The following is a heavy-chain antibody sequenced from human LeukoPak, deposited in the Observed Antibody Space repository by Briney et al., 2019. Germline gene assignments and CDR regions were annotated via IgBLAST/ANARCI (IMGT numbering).Heavy chain of an antibody. J-gene: IGHJ4*02. CDR2: ISSDGGDK. V-gene: IGHV3-30*03. CDR3: ARDYTGYYSVDY. Sequence: PGGSLRLSCAASGLTFSSHGMHWVRQAPGKGLEWVAVISSDGGDKHCADSVKGRFTISRDNSKNTLYLQMDSLRAEDTAIYYCARDYTGYYSVDYWGQGTLVTVST. CDR1: GLTFSSHG. D-gene: IGHD3-22*01.